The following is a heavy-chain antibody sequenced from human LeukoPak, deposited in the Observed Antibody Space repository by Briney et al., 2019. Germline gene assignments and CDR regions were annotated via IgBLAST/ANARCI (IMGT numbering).Heavy chain of an antibody. J-gene: IGHJ4*02. D-gene: IGHD3-22*01. CDR2: INHSGST. Sequence: SETLSLTCAVYGGSFSGYYWSWIRQPPGKGLEWIGEINHSGSTNYNPSLKSRVTISVDTSKNKFSLKLSSVTAADTAVYYCARDDSSGYPDYWGQGTLVTVSS. CDR1: GGSFSGYY. CDR3: ARDDSSGYPDY. V-gene: IGHV4-34*01.